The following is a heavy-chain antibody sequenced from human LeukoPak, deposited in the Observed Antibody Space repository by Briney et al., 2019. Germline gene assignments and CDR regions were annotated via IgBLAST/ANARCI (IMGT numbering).Heavy chain of an antibody. D-gene: IGHD3-10*01. CDR2: IWYDGSNK. CDR3: VRDQSGSYSFDY. J-gene: IGHJ4*02. Sequence: PGRSLRLSCAASGFTFSNYAMHWVRQAPGKGLEWVAVIWYDGSNKYYADSVKGRFTISRDNSRKTLYLQMSSLRAEGTAVYYCVRDQSGSYSFDYWGQGTLVTVSS. CDR1: GFTFSNYA. V-gene: IGHV3-33*01.